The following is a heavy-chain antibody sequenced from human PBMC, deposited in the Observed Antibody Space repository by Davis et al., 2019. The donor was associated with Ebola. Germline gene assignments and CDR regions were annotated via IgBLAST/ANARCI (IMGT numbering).Heavy chain of an antibody. V-gene: IGHV1-46*01. D-gene: IGHD5-12*01. J-gene: IGHJ6*01. CDR1: GYTFTSYY. CDR2: INPSGGST. Sequence: ASVKVSCKASGYTFTSYYMHWVRQAPGQGLEWMGIINPSGGSTSYAQKFQGRVTMTRDTSTSTVYMELSSLRSEDTAVYYCARALRLVTYYYYGMDVWGQGATVIVSS. CDR3: ARALRLVTYYYYGMDV.